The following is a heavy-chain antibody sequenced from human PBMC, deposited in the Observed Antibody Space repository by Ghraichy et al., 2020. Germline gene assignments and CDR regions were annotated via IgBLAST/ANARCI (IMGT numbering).Heavy chain of an antibody. V-gene: IGHV3-48*02. CDR3: ARTTTYCGDECYSLFDY. D-gene: IGHD2-21*01. Sequence: GASLRLSCAASGFTFSSYSMNWVRQAPGKGLEWVSFMTTTSSTISYADSVKGRFTIYRDNAKNTLFLQMSSLRDDDTGVYYCARTTTYCGDECYSLFDYWGQGTLVTVSS. CDR1: GFTFSSYS. CDR2: MTTTSSTI. J-gene: IGHJ4*02.